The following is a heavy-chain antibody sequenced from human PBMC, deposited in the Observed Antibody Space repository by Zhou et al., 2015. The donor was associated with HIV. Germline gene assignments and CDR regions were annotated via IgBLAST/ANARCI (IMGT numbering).Heavy chain of an antibody. D-gene: IGHD5-18*01. CDR3: ARDGVYIQAHSNDY. CDR2: MNPNSGNT. J-gene: IGHJ4*02. CDR1: GYTFTIFD. V-gene: IGHV1-8*01. Sequence: QVQLVQSGAEVKKPGASVKVSCKASGYTFTIFDINWVRQATGQGLEWMGWMNPNSGNTGYAQKFQGRVTMTRNTSISTAYMELSSLRSEDTAVYYCARDGVYIQAHSNDYWGQGTLVAVSS.